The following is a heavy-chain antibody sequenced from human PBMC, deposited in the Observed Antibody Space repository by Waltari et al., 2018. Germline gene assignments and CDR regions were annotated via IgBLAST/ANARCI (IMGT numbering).Heavy chain of an antibody. Sequence: EVQLVESGGGLIQPGGSLRLSCAASGFTVSSNYMSWVRQAPGKGLEWVSVIYSGCSTYYADSVKGRFTISRDNSKNTLYLQMNSLRAEDTAVYYCARDRVGATFSYYYGMDVWGQGTTVTVSS. D-gene: IGHD1-26*01. CDR1: GFTVSSNY. V-gene: IGHV3-53*01. CDR2: IYSGCST. CDR3: ARDRVGATFSYYYGMDV. J-gene: IGHJ6*02.